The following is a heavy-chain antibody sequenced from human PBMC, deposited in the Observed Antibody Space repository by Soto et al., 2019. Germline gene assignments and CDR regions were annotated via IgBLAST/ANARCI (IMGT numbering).Heavy chain of an antibody. V-gene: IGHV1-69*06. Sequence: QVQLVQSGAEVKKPGSSVKVSCKASGGTFSSYAIIWVRQAPGQGLEWMGGIIPIFGTANYAQKFQGRVTITADKSTSTAYMELSSLRSEDTAVYYCARRSTVVTSNYYYGMDVWGQGTTVTVSS. CDR2: IIPIFGTA. CDR3: ARRSTVVTSNYYYGMDV. J-gene: IGHJ6*02. CDR1: GGTFSSYA. D-gene: IGHD4-17*01.